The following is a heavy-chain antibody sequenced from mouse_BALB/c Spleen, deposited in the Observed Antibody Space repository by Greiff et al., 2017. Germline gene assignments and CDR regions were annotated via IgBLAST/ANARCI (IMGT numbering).Heavy chain of an antibody. CDR1: GFTFSSFG. J-gene: IGHJ2*01. V-gene: IGHV5-17*02. CDR2: ISSGSSTI. Sequence: EVHLVESGGGLVQPGGSRKLSCAASGFTFSSFGMHWVRQAPEKGLEWVAYISSGSSTIYYADTVKGRFTISRDNPKNTLFLQMTSLRSEDTAMYYCARAITSYYFDYGGQGTTLTVSS. CDR3: ARAITSYYFDY. D-gene: IGHD2-4*01.